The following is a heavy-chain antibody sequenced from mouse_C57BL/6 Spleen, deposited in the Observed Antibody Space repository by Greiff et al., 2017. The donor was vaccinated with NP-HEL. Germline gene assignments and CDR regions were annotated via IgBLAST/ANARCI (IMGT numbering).Heavy chain of an antibody. CDR2: ISDGGSYT. CDR1: GFTFSSYA. CDR3: ARGRMAY. J-gene: IGHJ4*01. V-gene: IGHV5-4*01. Sequence: EVQGVESGGGLVKPGGSLKLSCAASGFTFSSYAMSWVRQTPEKRLEWVATISDGGSYTYYPDNVKGRFTISRDNAKNNLYLQMSHLKSEDTAMYYCARGRMAYWGQGTSVTVSS.